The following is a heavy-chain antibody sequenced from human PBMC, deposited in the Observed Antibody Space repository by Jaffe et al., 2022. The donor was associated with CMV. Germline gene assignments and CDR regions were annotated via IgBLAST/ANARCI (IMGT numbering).Heavy chain of an antibody. D-gene: IGHD1-7*01. J-gene: IGHJ5*01. CDR3: ARHTGGRNYFDS. Sequence: QLQLQESGPGLVKPSETLSLTCSVSGGSISSTSHFWDWIRQSPEKGLEWIGNIFYSGITYYNPSLQSRVTMSVDTSKNQFSLSLSSVTAADTARYYCARHTGGRNYFDSWGHGILVTVSS. CDR2: IFYSGIT. CDR1: GGSISSTSHF. V-gene: IGHV4-39*01.